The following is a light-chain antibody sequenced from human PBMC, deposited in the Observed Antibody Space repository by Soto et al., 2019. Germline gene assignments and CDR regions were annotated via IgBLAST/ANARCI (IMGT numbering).Light chain of an antibody. CDR2: EVN. V-gene: IGLV2-14*01. CDR1: SSDVGGYNY. CDR3: SSYTTSSTRV. J-gene: IGLJ3*02. Sequence: QSALTQPASVSGSPEQSITISCTGTSSDVGGYNYVSWYQQHPGKAPKLMIYEVNNRPSGVSNRFSGSKSGNTASLTISGLQAEDEADYYCSSYTTSSTRVFGGGTKLTV.